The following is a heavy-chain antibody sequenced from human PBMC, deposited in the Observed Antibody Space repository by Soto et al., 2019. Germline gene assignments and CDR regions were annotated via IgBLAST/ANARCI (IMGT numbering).Heavy chain of an antibody. V-gene: IGHV2-5*02. CDR1: GFSLITSGVG. Sequence: QITLKEAGPTLVKPTQTLTLTCSFSGFSLITSGVGVGWIRQPPGKALEWLALIYWDDDTGYSTSLRNRLTITKDTSRNQVVLTMTNMDPADTATYYCAPPMAPRIFDSWGQGTLVTVSS. CDR2: IYWDDDT. CDR3: APPMAPRIFDS. J-gene: IGHJ4*02.